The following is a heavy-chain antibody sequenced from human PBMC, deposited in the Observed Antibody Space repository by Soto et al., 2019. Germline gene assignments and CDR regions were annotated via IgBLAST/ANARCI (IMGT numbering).Heavy chain of an antibody. V-gene: IGHV4-4*02. CDR3: VRSFGWYAIDY. D-gene: IGHD6-19*01. Sequence: QVLLQESSPGLVQPSGTLSLSCAVSGVSISSNYYWGWVRQSPGKGLEWLGDISHIGSVNYSPSLMSRVTISMDRSDNQFSLKLNSVTAADTAVYYCVRSFGWYAIDYWGQGTLVIVSS. CDR2: ISHIGSV. J-gene: IGHJ4*02. CDR1: GVSISSNYY.